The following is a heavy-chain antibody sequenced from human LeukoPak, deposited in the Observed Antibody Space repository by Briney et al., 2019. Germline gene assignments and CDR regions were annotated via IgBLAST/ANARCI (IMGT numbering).Heavy chain of an antibody. CDR2: IWYDGSNK. J-gene: IGHJ4*02. V-gene: IGHV3-33*01. CDR3: ARSIASAGH. CDR1: GFTFSSYG. D-gene: IGHD6-13*01. Sequence: GRSLRLSCAASGFTFSSYGMHWVRQAPGKGLERVAVIWYDGSNKYYADSVKGRFTISRDNSKNTLYLQMNSLRAEDTAVYYCARSIASAGHWGQGTLVTVSS.